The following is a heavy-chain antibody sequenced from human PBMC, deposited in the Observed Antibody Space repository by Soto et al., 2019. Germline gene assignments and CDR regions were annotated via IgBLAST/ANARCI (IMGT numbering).Heavy chain of an antibody. CDR1: GFTFSSYG. V-gene: IGHV3-30*18. CDR3: AKDFSSAGSDY. J-gene: IGHJ4*02. D-gene: IGHD6-6*01. Sequence: QVQLVESGRGVVQPGRSLRLSCAASGFTFSSYGMHWVRQAPGKGLEWVAVISYDGSNKYYADSVKGRFTISRDNSKNTLYLQMNSLRAEDTAVYYCAKDFSSAGSDYWGQGTLVTVSS. CDR2: ISYDGSNK.